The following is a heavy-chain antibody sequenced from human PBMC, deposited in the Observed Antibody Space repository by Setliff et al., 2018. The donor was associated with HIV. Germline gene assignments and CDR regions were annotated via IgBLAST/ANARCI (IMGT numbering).Heavy chain of an antibody. D-gene: IGHD3-10*01. CDR1: GGTFSSYA. Sequence: SVQVSCKASGGTFSSYAISWVRQAPGQGLEWMGGIIPIFGTANYAQKFQGRVTITADESTSTAYMELSSLRSEDTAVYYCAREGYSTMVRGVIPYGNYFDYWGQGTLVTVSS. V-gene: IGHV1-69*13. CDR3: AREGYSTMVRGVIPYGNYFDY. J-gene: IGHJ4*02. CDR2: IIPIFGTA.